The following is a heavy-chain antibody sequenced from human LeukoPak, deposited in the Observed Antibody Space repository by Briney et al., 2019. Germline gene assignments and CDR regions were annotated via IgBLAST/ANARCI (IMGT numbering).Heavy chain of an antibody. J-gene: IGHJ4*02. V-gene: IGHV1-2*02. CDR1: GYTFIVYY. CDR2: INPNSGGR. Sequence: GASVKVSCKASGYTFIVYYIHWVRQAPGQGLEWMGWINPNSGGRNFAQKFQGRVTMTRDTSISTAYMELSRLRSDDTAVYYCARTIGGDFDYWGQGTLVTVSS. D-gene: IGHD3-10*01. CDR3: ARTIGGDFDY.